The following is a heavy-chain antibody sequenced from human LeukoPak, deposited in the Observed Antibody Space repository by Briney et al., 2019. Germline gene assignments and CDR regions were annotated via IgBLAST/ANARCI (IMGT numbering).Heavy chain of an antibody. CDR3: ARDRYYYDSSARYFDY. J-gene: IGHJ4*02. CDR1: GGSISSYY. D-gene: IGHD3-22*01. CDR2: IHTSGST. Sequence: SETLSLTCTVSGGSISSYYWSWIRQPAGKGLEWIGRIHTSGSTNYSPSLKSRVTMSVDTPKNQFSLKLSSVTAADTAVYYCARDRYYYDSSARYFDYWGQGTLVTVSS. V-gene: IGHV4-4*07.